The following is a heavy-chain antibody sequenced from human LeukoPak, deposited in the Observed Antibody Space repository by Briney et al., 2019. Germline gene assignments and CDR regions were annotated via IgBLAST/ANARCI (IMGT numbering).Heavy chain of an antibody. V-gene: IGHV1-8*01. J-gene: IGHJ4*02. CDR1: GYTFTSYD. Sequence: ASVKVSCKASGYTFTSYDINWVRQATGQGLEWMGWMNPNSGNTGYAQKFQGRVTMTRNTSISTAYMELSSLRSEDTAVYYCVRGTRSIAAAATRVYYFDYWGQGTLVTVSS. CDR3: VRGTRSIAAAATRVYYFDY. CDR2: MNPNSGNT. D-gene: IGHD6-13*01.